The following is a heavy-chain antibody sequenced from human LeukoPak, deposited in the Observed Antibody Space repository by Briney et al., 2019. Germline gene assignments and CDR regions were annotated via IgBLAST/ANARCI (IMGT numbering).Heavy chain of an antibody. V-gene: IGHV3-21*01. CDR3: AKVEAAAGRLPDFDY. CDR2: ISSSSSYI. CDR1: GFTFSSYS. J-gene: IGHJ4*02. Sequence: PGGSLRLSCAASGFTFSSYSMNWVRQAPGKGLEWVSSISSSSSYIYYADSVKGRFTISRDNAKNSLYLQMNSLRAEDTAVYYCAKVEAAAGRLPDFDYWGQGTLVTVSS. D-gene: IGHD6-13*01.